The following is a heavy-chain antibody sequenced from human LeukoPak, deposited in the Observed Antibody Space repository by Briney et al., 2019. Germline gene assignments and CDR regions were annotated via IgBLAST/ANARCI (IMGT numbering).Heavy chain of an antibody. CDR3: ARGVPYQLTQGFRLKRNAFDI. CDR2: SDHSGST. J-gene: IGHJ3*02. D-gene: IGHD2-2*01. Sequence: PSETLSLTCSVSDESINSGGFYWTWIRQPPGKGLVWLGYSDHSGSTNYNPSLKSRVTISVDKSKNQFSLKLSSVTAADTAVYYCARGVPYQLTQGFRLKRNAFDIWGQGTMVTVSS. CDR1: DESINSGGFY. V-gene: IGHV4-30-2*01.